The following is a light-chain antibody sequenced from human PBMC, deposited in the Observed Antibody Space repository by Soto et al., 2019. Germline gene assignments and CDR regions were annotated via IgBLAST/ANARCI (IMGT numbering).Light chain of an antibody. Sequence: DIVMTQSPLSLPVTPGEPASISCRSSQSLLYSNGYNYLDWYLQKPGQSPQLLIYLGSNRASGVPDRFSGSGSGTDFTLKISTVEAEDVGVYYCVQALELRTFGGGTKVEIK. V-gene: IGKV2-28*01. CDR3: VQALELRT. J-gene: IGKJ4*01. CDR2: LGS. CDR1: QSLLYSNGYNY.